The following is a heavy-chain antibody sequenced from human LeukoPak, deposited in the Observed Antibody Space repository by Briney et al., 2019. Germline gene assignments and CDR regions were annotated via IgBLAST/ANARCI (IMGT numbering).Heavy chain of an antibody. Sequence: GGSLRLSCAASGFTFSSYGMHWVRQAPGKGLEWVAVIWYDGSNKYYADSVKGRFTISRDNSKNTLYLQMNSLRAEDTAVYYCARKIPYGPIDYWGQGTLVTVSS. CDR2: IWYDGSNK. CDR1: GFTFSSYG. V-gene: IGHV3-33*01. CDR3: ARKIPYGPIDY. J-gene: IGHJ4*02. D-gene: IGHD4-17*01.